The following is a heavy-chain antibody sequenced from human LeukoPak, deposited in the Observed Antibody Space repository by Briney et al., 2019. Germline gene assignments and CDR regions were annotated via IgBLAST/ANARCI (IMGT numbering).Heavy chain of an antibody. CDR1: GFTFSDCC. CDR3: ARDLLRVFDY. Sequence: GGSLRLSYAASGFTFSDCCMSWIRQAPGKGLEWVSYISSSGSTIYYADSVKGRFTISRDNAKNSLYLQMNSLRAEDTAVYYCARDLLRVFDYWGQGTLVTVSS. D-gene: IGHD3-3*01. V-gene: IGHV3-11*01. J-gene: IGHJ4*02. CDR2: ISSSGSTI.